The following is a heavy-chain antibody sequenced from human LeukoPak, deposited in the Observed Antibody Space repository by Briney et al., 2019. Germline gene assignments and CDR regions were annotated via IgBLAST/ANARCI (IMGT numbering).Heavy chain of an antibody. D-gene: IGHD1-26*01. CDR1: GFTVSNNY. CDR2: IYSGGST. V-gene: IGHV3-66*02. J-gene: IGHJ4*02. Sequence: GGSLRLSCAASGFTVSNNYMSWVRQAPGRGLEWVSVIYSGGSTYYADSVKGRFTISRDNSKNTLYLQMNSLRAEDTAVYYCAKEAQWELQFDYWGQGTLVTVSS. CDR3: AKEAQWELQFDY.